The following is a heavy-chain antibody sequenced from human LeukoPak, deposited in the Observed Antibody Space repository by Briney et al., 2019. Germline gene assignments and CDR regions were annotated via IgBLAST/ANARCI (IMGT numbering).Heavy chain of an antibody. D-gene: IGHD3-3*01. V-gene: IGHV3-7*01. CDR3: ARDFWSGSGL. Sequence: ETLSLTCAVYGGSFSGYYWSWVRQAPGKGLEWVANIKQDGSEKYYVDSVKGRFTISRDNAKNSLYLQMNSLRAEDTAVYYCARDFWSGSGLWGQGTLVTVSS. CDR2: IKQDGSEK. CDR1: GGSFSGYY. J-gene: IGHJ4*02.